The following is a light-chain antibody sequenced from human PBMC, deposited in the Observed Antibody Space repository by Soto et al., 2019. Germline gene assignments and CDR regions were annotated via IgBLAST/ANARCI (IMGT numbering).Light chain of an antibody. Sequence: IQLTQSPSSLSASVGDRVTITCRASQGIINYLAWYQQKPGKAPKLLIYGASTLQSGVPSRFSGSGSGTDFTLTVSSLQHEDFATYYCQQLFMYPPTFGHGTKVDIK. V-gene: IGKV1-9*01. CDR1: QGIINY. J-gene: IGKJ3*01. CDR2: GAS. CDR3: QQLFMYPPT.